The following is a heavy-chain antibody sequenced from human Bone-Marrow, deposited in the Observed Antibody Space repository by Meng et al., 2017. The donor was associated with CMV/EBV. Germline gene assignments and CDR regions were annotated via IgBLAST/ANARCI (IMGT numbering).Heavy chain of an antibody. Sequence: GGSLRLSCAASGFTFSTYAMTWVRQAPGKGLEWVSYISSSGSTIYYADSVKGRFTISRDNAKNSLYLQMNSLRAEDTAVYYCASPYTYYDFWSGYLPMDVWGQGTTVTVSS. CDR2: ISSSGSTI. CDR1: GFTFSTYA. J-gene: IGHJ6*02. V-gene: IGHV3-11*04. D-gene: IGHD3-3*01. CDR3: ASPYTYYDFWSGYLPMDV.